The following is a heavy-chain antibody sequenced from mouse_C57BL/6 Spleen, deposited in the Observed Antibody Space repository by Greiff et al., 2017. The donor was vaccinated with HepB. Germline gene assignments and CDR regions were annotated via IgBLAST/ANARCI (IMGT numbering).Heavy chain of an antibody. J-gene: IGHJ3*01. CDR1: GYTFTDYN. Sequence: EVQLQQSGPELVKPGASVKMSCKASGYTFTDYNMHWVKQSHGKSLEWIGYINPNNGGTSYNQKFKGKATLTVNKSSSTAYMELRSLTSEDSAVYYYASQPYYSNPGWFAYWGQGTLVTVSA. CDR2: INPNNGGT. D-gene: IGHD2-5*01. V-gene: IGHV1-22*01. CDR3: ASQPYYSNPGWFAY.